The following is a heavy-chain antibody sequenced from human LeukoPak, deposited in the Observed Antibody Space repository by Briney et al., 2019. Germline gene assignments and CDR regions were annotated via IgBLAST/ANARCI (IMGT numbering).Heavy chain of an antibody. V-gene: IGHV3-23*01. CDR2: ISNSDFST. CDR3: ATYKASSWYRFAY. Sequence: GGSLRLSCAASGFTFSLYAMSWVRQAPGKGLEWVSSISNSDFSTYYADSVKGRFTISGDNSKDTLYLQMNSLRAEDTAVYYCATYKASSWYRFAYWGQGTLVTVSS. J-gene: IGHJ4*02. CDR1: GFTFSLYA. D-gene: IGHD6-13*01.